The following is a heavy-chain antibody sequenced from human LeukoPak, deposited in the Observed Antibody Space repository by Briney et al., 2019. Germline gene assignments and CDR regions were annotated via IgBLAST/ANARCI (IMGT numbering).Heavy chain of an antibody. V-gene: IGHV1-2*06. D-gene: IGHD1-14*01. J-gene: IGHJ5*02. CDR1: GYTFTGYY. CDR3: ARAKRTYGTGNWFDP. Sequence: ASLKVSCKASGYTFTGYYMHWVRQAPGQGLEWMGRINPNSGGTNYAQKFQGRVTMTRDTSISTAYTELSRLRSDDTAVYYCARAKRTYGTGNWFDPWGQGTLVTVSS. CDR2: INPNSGGT.